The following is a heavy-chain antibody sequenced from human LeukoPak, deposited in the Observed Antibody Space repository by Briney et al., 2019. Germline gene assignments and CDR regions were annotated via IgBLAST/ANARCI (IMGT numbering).Heavy chain of an antibody. CDR3: AKGGWDELGYCSSTSCFPFDY. Sequence: GGSLRLSCAASGFTFSSYGMHWVRQAPGKGLEWVAVISYDGSNKYYADSVKGRFTISRDNSKNTLYLQMNSLRAEDTAVYYCAKGGWDELGYCSSTSCFPFDYWGQGTLVTVSS. J-gene: IGHJ4*02. CDR2: ISYDGSNK. D-gene: IGHD2-2*03. V-gene: IGHV3-30*18. CDR1: GFTFSSYG.